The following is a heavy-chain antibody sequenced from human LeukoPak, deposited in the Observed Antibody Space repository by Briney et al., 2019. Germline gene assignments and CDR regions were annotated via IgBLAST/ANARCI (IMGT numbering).Heavy chain of an antibody. J-gene: IGHJ4*02. CDR2: IKQDGSEE. CDR1: GFTFSSYW. D-gene: IGHD3-10*01. Sequence: PGGSLRLSCTASGFTFSSYWMSWVRQAPGKGLEWVADIKQDGSEEYYVDSVKGRFSISRDNAKNSMYLQMNSLRVEDTAVFYCARESWFGESLDYWGQGTLVTVSS. V-gene: IGHV3-7*01. CDR3: ARESWFGESLDY.